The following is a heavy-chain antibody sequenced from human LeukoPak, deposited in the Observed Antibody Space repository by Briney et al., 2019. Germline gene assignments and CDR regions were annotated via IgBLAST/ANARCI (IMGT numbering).Heavy chain of an antibody. CDR2: ISSSSSYI. Sequence: GGSLRLSCAASGFTFSSYSMNWVRQAPGKGLEWVSSISSSSSYINYADSVKGRFTIPRDDAKNSLYLQMNSLRAEDTAVYYCARAFYDILTGLAYYFDYWGQGTLVTVSS. CDR3: ARAFYDILTGLAYYFDY. V-gene: IGHV3-21*01. D-gene: IGHD3-9*01. CDR1: GFTFSSYS. J-gene: IGHJ4*02.